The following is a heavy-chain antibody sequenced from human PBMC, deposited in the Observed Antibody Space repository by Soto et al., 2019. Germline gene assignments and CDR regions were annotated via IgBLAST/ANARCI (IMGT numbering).Heavy chain of an antibody. V-gene: IGHV3-49*03. J-gene: IGHJ4*02. CDR1: GFTFGDYA. D-gene: IGHD3-16*02. CDR2: IRSKAYGGTT. Sequence: GGSLRLSCTASGFTFGDYAMSWFRQAPGKGLEWVGFIRSKAYGGTTEYAASVKGRFTISRDDSKSIAYLQMNSLKTEDTAVYYCTRDPLRLGELSYFDYWGQGTLVTVSS. CDR3: TRDPLRLGELSYFDY.